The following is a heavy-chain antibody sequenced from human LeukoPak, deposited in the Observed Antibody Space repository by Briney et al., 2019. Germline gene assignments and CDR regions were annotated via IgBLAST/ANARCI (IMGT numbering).Heavy chain of an antibody. V-gene: IGHV3-23*01. J-gene: IGHJ5*02. D-gene: IGHD6-13*01. CDR2: ISGSGSST. Sequence: GGSLRLSCAASGFTFSSHAMSWVRQTPGKGLEWVSGISGSGSSTYYADSVKGRFTISRDKSKNTLYLQMNSLRAEDTAIYYCAKDGSSNWYGWFDPWGQGTLVTVSS. CDR3: AKDGSSNWYGWFDP. CDR1: GFTFSSHA.